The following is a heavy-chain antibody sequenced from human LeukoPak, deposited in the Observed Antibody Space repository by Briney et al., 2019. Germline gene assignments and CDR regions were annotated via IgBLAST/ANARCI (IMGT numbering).Heavy chain of an antibody. D-gene: IGHD5-12*01. CDR2: INHSGST. Sequence: SGTLSLTCAVYGGSFSGYYWSWIRQPPGKGLEWIGEINHSGSTNYNPSLKSRVTISVYTSKNQFSLKLSSVTAADTAVYYCARHVGSGSYFDYWGQGTLVTVSS. V-gene: IGHV4-34*01. J-gene: IGHJ4*02. CDR1: GGSFSGYY. CDR3: ARHVGSGSYFDY.